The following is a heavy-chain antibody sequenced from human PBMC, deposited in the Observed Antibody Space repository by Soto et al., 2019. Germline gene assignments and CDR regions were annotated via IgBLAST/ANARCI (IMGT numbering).Heavy chain of an antibody. Sequence: SETLYLTSAVYGGSFSGYYWSWIRQPPGKGLEWIGEINHSGSTNYNPSLKSRVTISVDTSKNQFSLKLSSVTAADTAVYYCARVSVAYDYIWGSYNYMDVWGKGTTVTVSS. V-gene: IGHV4-34*01. D-gene: IGHD3-16*01. CDR1: GGSFSGYY. J-gene: IGHJ6*03. CDR3: ARVSVAYDYIWGSYNYMDV. CDR2: INHSGST.